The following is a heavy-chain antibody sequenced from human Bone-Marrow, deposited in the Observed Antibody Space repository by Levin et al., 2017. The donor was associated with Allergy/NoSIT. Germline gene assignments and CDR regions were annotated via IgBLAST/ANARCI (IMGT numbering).Heavy chain of an antibody. CDR1: GGSISSSSYY. J-gene: IGHJ4*02. D-gene: IGHD5-18*01. Sequence: SETLSLTCTVSGGSISSSSYYWGWIRQPPGKGLEWIGSIYYSGSTYYHPSLKSRVAISVDTSKNQFSLKLSSVTAADTALYYCARPSVSTAVSFDYWGQGTLVTVSS. CDR2: IYYSGST. V-gene: IGHV4-39*01. CDR3: ARPSVSTAVSFDY.